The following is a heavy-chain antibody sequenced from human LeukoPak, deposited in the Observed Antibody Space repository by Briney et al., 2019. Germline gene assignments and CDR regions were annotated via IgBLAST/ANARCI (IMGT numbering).Heavy chain of an antibody. CDR1: AYNFRNYW. V-gene: IGHV5-51*01. CDR2: IYPDDSDT. Sequence: GESLKISCKGAAYNFRNYWIAWVRQRPGEDLEWMGIIYPDDSDTRYSPSFQGQVTISADKSISTAYLQWTSLKASDTAIYYCARRDTTYFDYWGQGSLVTVSS. J-gene: IGHJ4*02. D-gene: IGHD1-1*01. CDR3: ARRDTTYFDY.